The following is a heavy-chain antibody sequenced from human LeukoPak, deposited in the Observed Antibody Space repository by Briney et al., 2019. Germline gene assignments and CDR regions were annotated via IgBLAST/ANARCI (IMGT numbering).Heavy chain of an antibody. CDR2: ITSGGST. CDR3: AKSRYTSSNTNNY. J-gene: IGHJ4*02. CDR1: GFTFSNYA. Sequence: GGSLRLSCAASGFTFSNYAMSWVRQAPGKGLQWVSTITSGGSTYYADSVKGRFTISRDSPKNTLYLQMNSLRAEDTAVYYCAKSRYTSSNTNNYWGQGTLVTVSS. D-gene: IGHD2-2*02. V-gene: IGHV3-23*01.